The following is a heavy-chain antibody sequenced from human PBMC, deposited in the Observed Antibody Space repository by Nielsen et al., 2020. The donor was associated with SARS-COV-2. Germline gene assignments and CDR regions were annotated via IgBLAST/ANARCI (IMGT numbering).Heavy chain of an antibody. Sequence: GESLKISCAASGFTFSSYWMHWVRQAPGKGLVWVSRINSDGSSTSYADSVKGRFTISRDNAKNTLYLQMNSLRAEDTAVYYCARDWDYTSRWFDPWGQGTLVTVSS. CDR2: INSDGSST. CDR3: ARDWDYTSRWFDP. J-gene: IGHJ5*02. V-gene: IGHV3-74*01. D-gene: IGHD4-11*01. CDR1: GFTFSSYW.